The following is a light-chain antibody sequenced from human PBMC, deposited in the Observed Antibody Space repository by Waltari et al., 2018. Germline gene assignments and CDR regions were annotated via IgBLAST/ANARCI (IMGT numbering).Light chain of an antibody. CDR1: QCVAKY. CDR2: HAS. Sequence: EIVLTQSPGSLSLSPGERATLSCKASQCVAKYLAWYQQKPGQAPRLLIYHASIRATGLPDRFSGSGYGTDFSLTISRLEPEDFAVYFCQKYVNLPATFGQGTTVEV. J-gene: IGKJ1*01. V-gene: IGKV3-20*01. CDR3: QKYVNLPAT.